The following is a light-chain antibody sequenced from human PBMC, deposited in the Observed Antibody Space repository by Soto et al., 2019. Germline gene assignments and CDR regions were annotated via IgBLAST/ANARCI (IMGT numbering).Light chain of an antibody. CDR1: SGHSSYA. CDR3: QTWGTGIQV. CDR2: LNSDGSP. Sequence: QPVLTQSPSASASLGASVKLTCTLSSGHSSYAIAWHQQQPEKGPRYLMKLNSDGSPSKGDGIPDRFSGSSSGAERYLTSSSLQSEDEADYYCQTWGTGIQVFGGGTKLTVL. J-gene: IGLJ2*01. V-gene: IGLV4-69*01.